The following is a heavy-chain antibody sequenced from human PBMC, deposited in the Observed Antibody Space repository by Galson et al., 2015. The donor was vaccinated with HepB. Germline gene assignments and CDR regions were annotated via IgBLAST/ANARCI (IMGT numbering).Heavy chain of an antibody. V-gene: IGHV3-30*04. D-gene: IGHD6-19*01. CDR1: GFTFSSYA. J-gene: IGHJ5*02. Sequence: LRLSCAASGFTFSSYAMHWVRQAPGKGLEWVAVISYDGSNKYYADSVKGRFTISRDNSKNTLYLQMNSLRAEDTAVYYCAREEVSAVAGEYNWFDPWGQGTLVTVSS. CDR2: ISYDGSNK. CDR3: AREEVSAVAGEYNWFDP.